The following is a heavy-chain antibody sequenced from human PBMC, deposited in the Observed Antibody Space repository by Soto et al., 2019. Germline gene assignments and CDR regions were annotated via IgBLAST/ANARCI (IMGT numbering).Heavy chain of an antibody. CDR3: ARIRPAYSNRRVFYMDV. J-gene: IGHJ6*03. CDR1: GFSLSTSGMC. D-gene: IGHD4-4*01. Sequence: GSGPTLVNPTQTLTLTCTFSGFSLSTSGMCVSWIRQPPGKALEWLARIDWDDDKYYSTSLKTRLTISKDTSKNQVVLTMTNMDPVDTVMYYCARIRPAYSNRRVFYMDVWGKGTTVTVSS. CDR2: IDWDDDK. V-gene: IGHV2-70*11.